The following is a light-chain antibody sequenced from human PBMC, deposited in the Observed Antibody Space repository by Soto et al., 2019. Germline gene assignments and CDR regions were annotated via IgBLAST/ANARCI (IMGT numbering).Light chain of an antibody. V-gene: IGKV3-15*01. J-gene: IGKJ2*01. CDR2: DTS. Sequence: EIVMTQSPATLSVSPGERVTLSCRASQSVSRFLAWYQQRPGQAPRLLIYDTSTRATGVPARFSGSGSGTEFSLTISSLQSEDFAVYYCQQYLYWPPQPTFGRGTHLEI. CDR1: QSVSRF. CDR3: QQYLYWPPQPT.